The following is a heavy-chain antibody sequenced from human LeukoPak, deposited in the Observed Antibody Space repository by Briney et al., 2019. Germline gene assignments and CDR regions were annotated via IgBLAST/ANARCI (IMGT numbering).Heavy chain of an antibody. V-gene: IGHV1-18*01. J-gene: IGHJ3*02. CDR3: ARHGYDILTGYSLGAFDI. CDR1: GYTFTSYG. Sequence: ASVKVSCKASGYTFTSYGISWVRQAPGQGLEWMGWISAYNGNTNYAQKLQGRVTMTTDTSTSTAYMELRSLRSDDTAVYYCARHGYDILTGYSLGAFDIWGQGTMVTVSS. CDR2: ISAYNGNT. D-gene: IGHD3-9*01.